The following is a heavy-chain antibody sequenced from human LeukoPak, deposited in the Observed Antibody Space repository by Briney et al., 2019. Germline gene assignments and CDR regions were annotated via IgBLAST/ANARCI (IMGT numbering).Heavy chain of an antibody. V-gene: IGHV4-34*01. D-gene: IGHD3-3*01. J-gene: IGHJ4*02. Sequence: PSETLSLTCAVYGGSFSGYFWTWIRQPPGGGLEWIGEINHGGSTNYNSSLKSRVAISVDTSKNQFSLKLTSVTAADTAVYYCARQNLNSSLYSFDYWGQGTLVTVPS. CDR1: GGSFSGYF. CDR3: ARQNLNSSLYSFDY. CDR2: INHGGST.